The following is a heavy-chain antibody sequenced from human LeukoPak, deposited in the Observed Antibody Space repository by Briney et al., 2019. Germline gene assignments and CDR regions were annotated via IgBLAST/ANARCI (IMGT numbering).Heavy chain of an antibody. Sequence: GGSLRLSCAASGFTFSSYSMNWVRQAPGKGLEWVSSISSSSSYIYYADSVKGRFTISRDNAKNSLYLQMNSLRAEDTAVYYCARHRPMTRGYFDYWGQGTLVTVSS. CDR1: GFTFSSYS. V-gene: IGHV3-21*01. D-gene: IGHD3-22*01. J-gene: IGHJ4*02. CDR2: ISSSSSYI. CDR3: ARHRPMTRGYFDY.